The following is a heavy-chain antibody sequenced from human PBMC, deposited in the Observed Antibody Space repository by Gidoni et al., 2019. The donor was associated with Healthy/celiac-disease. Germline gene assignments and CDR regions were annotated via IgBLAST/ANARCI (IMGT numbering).Heavy chain of an antibody. V-gene: IGHV3-33*01. D-gene: IGHD1-26*01. CDR2: IWYDGSNK. J-gene: IGHJ4*02. CDR3: ARVAVGAGKVAENIAY. CDR1: GVTFSSYG. Sequence: QVQLVEAGGGGVQTGRSLRLSCAASGVTFSSYGMHWVRQAPGKGLECVAVIWYDGSNKYYADSVKGRFTISRDHSKNTLYLQMNSLRAEDPAVYYCARVAVGAGKVAENIAYWGQGTLVTVSS.